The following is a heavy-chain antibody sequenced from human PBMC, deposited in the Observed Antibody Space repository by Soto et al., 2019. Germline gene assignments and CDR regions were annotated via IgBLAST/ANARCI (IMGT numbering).Heavy chain of an antibody. CDR1: GFTFDDYA. V-gene: IGHV3-9*01. D-gene: IGHD4-17*01. Sequence: EVHLVESGGGVAQPGGSLRLSCATSGFTFDDYAMHRVRQAPGKGLEWVSGISWNSDNTGYADSVKGRFTISRDNAKRSLFLQMNSLRSEDTAFYFCARTTWGYGEPLDSWGQGTLVTVSS. CDR2: ISWNSDNT. J-gene: IGHJ4*02. CDR3: ARTTWGYGEPLDS.